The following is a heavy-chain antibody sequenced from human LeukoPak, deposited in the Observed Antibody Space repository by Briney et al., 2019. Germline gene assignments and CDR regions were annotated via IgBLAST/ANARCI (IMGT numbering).Heavy chain of an antibody. Sequence: GVSLRLSCAASGINLRDYWMYWVRQAPEKGRVWVSRLGTDETYTNYADSVTGLFTISRDNAKNTLYLQMDSLRAEDTSFYYCVRDPSNSGNWFDLWGQGTLVTVSS. D-gene: IGHD4-11*01. CDR2: LGTDETYT. J-gene: IGHJ5*02. V-gene: IGHV3-74*01. CDR3: VRDPSNSGNWFDL. CDR1: GINLRDYW.